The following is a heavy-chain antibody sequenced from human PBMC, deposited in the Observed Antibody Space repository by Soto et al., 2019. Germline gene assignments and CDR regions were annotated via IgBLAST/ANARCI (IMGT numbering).Heavy chain of an antibody. CDR2: ISYDGSNK. CDR3: AKGAADSSSWLYYYYGMDV. Sequence: PGGSLRLSCAASGFTFSSYGMHWVRQAPGKGLEWAAVISYDGSNKYYADSVKGRFTISRDNSKNTLYLQMNSLRAEDTAVYYCAKGAADSSSWLYYYYGMDVWGQGTTVTVSS. V-gene: IGHV3-30*18. J-gene: IGHJ6*02. D-gene: IGHD6-13*01. CDR1: GFTFSSYG.